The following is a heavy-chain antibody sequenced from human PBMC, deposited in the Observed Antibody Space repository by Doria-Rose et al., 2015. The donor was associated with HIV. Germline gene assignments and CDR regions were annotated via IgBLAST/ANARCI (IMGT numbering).Heavy chain of an antibody. D-gene: IGHD4-17*01. Sequence: VSGGSFSGYYWTWIRQSPGKGLAWLGEITHGGSTNYNPSLKSRVTISLDMSKNQFSLKVTSVTAAETAVYYCARGPSAFGDYVAFQHWGQGTLVTVSS. CDR2: ITHGGST. CDR1: GGSFSGYY. V-gene: IGHV4-34*01. J-gene: IGHJ1*01. CDR3: ARGPSAFGDYVAFQH.